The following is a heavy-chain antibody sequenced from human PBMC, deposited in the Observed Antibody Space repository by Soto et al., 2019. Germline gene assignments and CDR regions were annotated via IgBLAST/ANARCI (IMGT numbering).Heavy chain of an antibody. CDR1: GFTFSSYA. CDR2: IGVGGGDR. Sequence: EVQLLESGGGLLQPGGSLRLSCAASGFTFSSYAMSWVRQAPGKGLEWVSIIGVGGGDRYYPESVKGRFTISRDNSRDTLYLEMNSLRDEDTAVYYCARVRFGEVVWSQGTLVTGSS. J-gene: IGHJ4*02. V-gene: IGHV3-23*01. D-gene: IGHD3-10*01. CDR3: ARVRFGEVV.